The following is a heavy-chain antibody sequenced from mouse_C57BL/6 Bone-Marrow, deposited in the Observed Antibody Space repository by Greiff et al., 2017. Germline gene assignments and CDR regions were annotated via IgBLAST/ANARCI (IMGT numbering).Heavy chain of an antibody. Sequence: EVQLQESGGGLVKPGGSLKLSCAASGFTFSSYAMSWVRQTPEKRLEWVATISDGGSYTYYPDNVKGRFTISRDNAKNNLYLQMSHLKSEDTAMYYCARERRNSDYWGQGTTLTVSS. CDR3: ARERRNSDY. V-gene: IGHV5-4*01. CDR1: GFTFSSYA. J-gene: IGHJ2*01. CDR2: ISDGGSYT.